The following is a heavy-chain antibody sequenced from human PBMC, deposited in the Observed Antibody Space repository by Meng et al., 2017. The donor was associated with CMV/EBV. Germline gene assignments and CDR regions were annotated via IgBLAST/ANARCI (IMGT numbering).Heavy chain of an antibody. J-gene: IGHJ2*01. CDR1: GWSFIGYY. CDR2: INHSGRT. Sequence: SDPLSLTCAVHGWSFIGYYWSWIRQPPGKGLEWFGEINHSGRTNYNPSLKSRVTISVDTSKNHFSLKLCSVTAADTAVYYCARSTMVRGVITRYFDLWGRGTLVTVSS. D-gene: IGHD3-10*01. V-gene: IGHV4-34*01. CDR3: ARSTMVRGVITRYFDL.